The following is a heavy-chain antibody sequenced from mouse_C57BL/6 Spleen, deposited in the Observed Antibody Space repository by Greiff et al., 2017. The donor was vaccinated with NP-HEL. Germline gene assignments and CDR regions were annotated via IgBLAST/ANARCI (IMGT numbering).Heavy chain of an antibody. D-gene: IGHD1-1*01. CDR1: GYAFSSSW. CDR3: ASGRLRNGAMDY. J-gene: IGHJ4*01. V-gene: IGHV1-82*01. CDR2: IYPGDGDT. Sequence: VQLQQSGPELVKPGASVKISCKASGYAFSSSWMNWVKQRPGKGLEWIGRIYPGDGDTNYNGKFKGKATLTADKSSSTAYMQLSSLTSEDSAVYFCASGRLRNGAMDYWGQGTSVTVSS.